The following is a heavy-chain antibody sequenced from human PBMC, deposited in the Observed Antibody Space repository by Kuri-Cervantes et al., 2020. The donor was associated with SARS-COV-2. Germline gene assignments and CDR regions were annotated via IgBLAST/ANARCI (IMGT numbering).Heavy chain of an antibody. CDR3: ARRTRIAAAGNGWYFDL. V-gene: IGHV4-59*08. Sequence: SDTLCLPFTVSGGPISSYYWSWIRQPPGKGLEWIGYIHYSGSTNYNPSLKSRVTISVDTSKNQFSLKLSSVTAADTAVYYCARRTRIAAAGNGWYFDLWGRGTLVTVSS. CDR2: IHYSGST. CDR1: GGPISSYY. D-gene: IGHD6-13*01. J-gene: IGHJ2*01.